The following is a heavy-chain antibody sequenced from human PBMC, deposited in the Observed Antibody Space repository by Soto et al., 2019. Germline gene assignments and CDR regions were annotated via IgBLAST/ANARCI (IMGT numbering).Heavy chain of an antibody. CDR3: ARAGAARPLDD. CDR2: IYYSGST. J-gene: IGHJ4*02. V-gene: IGHV4-61*01. Sequence: QVQLQESGPGLVKPSETLYLTCTVSGGSVSSGSYYWSWIRQPPGKGLEWIGYIYYSGSTNYNPALKSRVTTSVDTSKNKCSLKLSAGTAADTGGDYCARAGAARPLDDWGQGTRVTVSS. D-gene: IGHD6-6*01. CDR1: GGSVSSGSYY.